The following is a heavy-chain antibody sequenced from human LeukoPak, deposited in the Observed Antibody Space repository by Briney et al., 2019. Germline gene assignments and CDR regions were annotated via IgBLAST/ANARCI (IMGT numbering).Heavy chain of an antibody. Sequence: SETLSLTCTVSGGSISSYYWSWIRQPPGKGPEWIGYIYYSGSTNYNPSLKSRVTISVDTSKNQFSLKLSSVTAADTAVYYCARSGDTAIPKSHDAFDIWGQGTMVTVSS. J-gene: IGHJ3*02. CDR2: IYYSGST. D-gene: IGHD5-18*01. CDR3: ARSGDTAIPKSHDAFDI. V-gene: IGHV4-59*08. CDR1: GGSISSYY.